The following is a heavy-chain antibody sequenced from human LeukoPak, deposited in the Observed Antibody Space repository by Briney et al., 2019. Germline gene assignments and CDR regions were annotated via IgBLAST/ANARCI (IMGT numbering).Heavy chain of an antibody. D-gene: IGHD3-22*01. CDR3: TINYYNGSLYEDY. V-gene: IGHV3-49*04. Sequence: KPGGSLRLSCRGSGLSFGGDAVSWVRQAPGKGLEWVGFIRDKVSGGTTEYVASERVRFTISRDDSRSIAYLQMTRLKTEDTAVYYCTINYYNGSLYEDYWGQGTLVTVSS. J-gene: IGHJ4*02. CDR2: IRDKVSGGTT. CDR1: GLSFGGDA.